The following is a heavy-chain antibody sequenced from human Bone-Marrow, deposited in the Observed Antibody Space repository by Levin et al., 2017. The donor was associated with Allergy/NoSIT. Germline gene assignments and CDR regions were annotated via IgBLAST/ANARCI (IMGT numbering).Heavy chain of an antibody. CDR1: GFTFSAYS. D-gene: IGHD3-3*01. CDR3: AKFLGTAEWYSDAFDI. V-gene: IGHV3-23*01. CDR2: ITANGGKS. Sequence: GGSLRLSCAASGFTFSAYSMAWVRQAPGKGLEWVSTITANGGKSHYADSVKGRFTFSRDNSKNTLFLQMNSLRVEDTAVYYCAKFLGTAEWYSDAFDIWGQGSTVSVSS. J-gene: IGHJ3*02.